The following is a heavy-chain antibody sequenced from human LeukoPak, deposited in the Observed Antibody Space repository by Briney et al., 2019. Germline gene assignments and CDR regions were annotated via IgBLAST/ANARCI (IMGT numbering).Heavy chain of an antibody. CDR3: ARTYCSGGSCYDRDPYYFDY. CDR1: GGTFSSYA. J-gene: IGHJ4*02. CDR2: IIPIFGTA. V-gene: IGHV1-69*06. D-gene: IGHD2-15*01. Sequence: AVKVSCKASGGTFSSYAISWVRQAPGQGLEWMRGIIPIFGTANYAQKFQGRVTITADKSTSTAYMELSSVTAADTAVYYCARTYCSGGSCYDRDPYYFDYWGQGTLVTVSS.